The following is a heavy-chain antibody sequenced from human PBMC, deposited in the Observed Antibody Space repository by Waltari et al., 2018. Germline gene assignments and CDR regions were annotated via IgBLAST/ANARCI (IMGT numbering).Heavy chain of an antibody. CDR3: AKGLVGSTTAFEY. Sequence: EVQLAESGGGLMQPGGYLRLSCTASVVTVRRGYMTWVRQAPGKGLKLLSTGYSSGVTYFAESRTGPFTMSRDNSRNMLSIQMNNLGPEETALYYCAKGLVGSTTAFEYWSQGTLVTVSS. D-gene: IGHD1-26*01. V-gene: IGHV3-53*01. CDR2: GYSSGVT. CDR1: VVTVRRGY. J-gene: IGHJ4*02.